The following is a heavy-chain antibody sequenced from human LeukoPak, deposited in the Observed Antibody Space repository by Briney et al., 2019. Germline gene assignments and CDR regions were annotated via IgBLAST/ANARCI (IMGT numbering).Heavy chain of an antibody. V-gene: IGHV3-13*01. CDR2: IDTAGDT. D-gene: IGHD2-15*01. J-gene: IGHJ6*03. Sequence: PGGSLRLSCAASGFTFNTYDMHWVRQATGKGLEWVSGIDTAGDTYYPGSVKGRFTISREDVKNSLYLQMNNLRAGDTAVYYCARDFVVVAATGYYYYYMDVWGKGTTVTVSS. CDR3: ARDFVVVAATGYYYYYMDV. CDR1: GFTFNTYD.